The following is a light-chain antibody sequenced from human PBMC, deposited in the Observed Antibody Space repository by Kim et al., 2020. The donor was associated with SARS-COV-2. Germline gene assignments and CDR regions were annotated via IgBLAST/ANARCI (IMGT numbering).Light chain of an antibody. CDR3: QQDYSYPLT. J-gene: IGKJ1*01. Sequence: AIQMTQSPSSLSASVGDRVTITCRASQGIRSELGWYQQKPGKAPKLLIYAASSLQSGVPSRFSGSGSGTDFTLTISSLQPEDFATYYCQQDYSYPLTFGQGTQVDIK. CDR2: AAS. V-gene: IGKV1-6*01. CDR1: QGIRSE.